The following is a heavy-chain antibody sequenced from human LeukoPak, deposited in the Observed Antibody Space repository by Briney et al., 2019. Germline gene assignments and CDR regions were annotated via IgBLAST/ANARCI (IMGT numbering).Heavy chain of an antibody. V-gene: IGHV4-59*08. D-gene: IGHD3-22*01. CDR1: GGSISSYY. CDR3: ARRNYYDSSGYRYWYFDL. Sequence: SETLSLTCTVSGGSISSYYWSWIRQPPGKGLEWIGYIYCSGSTNYSPSLKSRVTISVDTSKNQFSLKLSSVTAADTAVYYCARRNYYDSSGYRYWYFDLWGRGTLVTVSS. J-gene: IGHJ2*01. CDR2: IYCSGST.